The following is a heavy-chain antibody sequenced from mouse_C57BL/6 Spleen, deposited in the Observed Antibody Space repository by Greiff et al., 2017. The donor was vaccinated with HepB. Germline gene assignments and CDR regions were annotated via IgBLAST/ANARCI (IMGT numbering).Heavy chain of an antibody. CDR2: IWGDGST. V-gene: IGHV2-3*01. J-gene: IGHJ3*01. D-gene: IGHD2-4*01. CDR3: AKEGIYYDYAGFAY. Sequence: VKLMESGPGLVAPSQSLSITCTVSGFSLTSYGVSWVRQPPGKGLEWLGVIWGDGSTNYHSALISRLSISKDNSKSQVFLKLNSLQTDDTATYYWAKEGIYYDYAGFAYWGQGTLVTVSA. CDR1: GFSLTSYG.